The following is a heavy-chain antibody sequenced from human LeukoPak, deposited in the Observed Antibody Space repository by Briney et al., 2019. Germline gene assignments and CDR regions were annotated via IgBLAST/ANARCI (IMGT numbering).Heavy chain of an antibody. Sequence: SETLSLTCTVSGGSISPLYWGWIRQAPGKGLEFIGYIYYSGSTNFNPSLKSRVTLSVDTSKSQISLKLTSVTAADTAVYYCARGGVAAKYYFDLWGQGTLVTVSS. V-gene: IGHV4-59*11. J-gene: IGHJ4*02. CDR2: IYYSGST. CDR1: GGSISPLY. CDR3: ARGGVAAKYYFDL. D-gene: IGHD3-10*01.